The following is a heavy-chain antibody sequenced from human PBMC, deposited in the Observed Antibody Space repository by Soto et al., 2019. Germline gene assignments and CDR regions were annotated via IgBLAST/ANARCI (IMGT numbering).Heavy chain of an antibody. J-gene: IGHJ4*02. D-gene: IGHD4-17*01. V-gene: IGHV3-74*01. CDR3: ARGLYLAYGQDF. CDR1: GFTFTDYW. CDR2: IKSDETTT. Sequence: EVQLVESGGGLVQPGGSLRLSCAASGFTFTDYWIHWVRQVPGKGLVWVSRIKSDETTTGYADSVKGRFTISRDNAKNTVCLQMSSLRAEDTAVYYCARGLYLAYGQDFWGQGILVTVSS.